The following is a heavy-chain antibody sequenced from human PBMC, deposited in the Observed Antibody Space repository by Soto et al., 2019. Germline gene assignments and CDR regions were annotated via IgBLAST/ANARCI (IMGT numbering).Heavy chain of an antibody. D-gene: IGHD3-10*01. V-gene: IGHV1-18*01. Sequence: QVQLVQSGAEVKKPGASVKVSCKASGYTFTSYGITWVRQAPGQGLEWMGWISAYNGKTNYAQKLQGRVTMTTDTTTSTAYMEQRSLRSDGTAVYYCARDQGMYYYGAGSPSGFWGQGTLVTVSS. CDR1: GYTFTSYG. J-gene: IGHJ4*02. CDR2: ISAYNGKT. CDR3: ARDQGMYYYGAGSPSGF.